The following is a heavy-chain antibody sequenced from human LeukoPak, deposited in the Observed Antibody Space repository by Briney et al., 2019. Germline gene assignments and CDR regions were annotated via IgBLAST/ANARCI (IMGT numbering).Heavy chain of an antibody. J-gene: IGHJ4*02. D-gene: IGHD6-19*01. Sequence: GGSLRLSCAASGFTFSSYSMNWVRQAPGKGLEWVSSISSSSSYIYYADSVKGRFTISRDNAKNSLYLQMNSLRAEDTAVYYCARDVEQGIAVAGPDYWGQGTLVTVSS. V-gene: IGHV3-21*04. CDR2: ISSSSSYI. CDR3: ARDVEQGIAVAGPDY. CDR1: GFTFSSYS.